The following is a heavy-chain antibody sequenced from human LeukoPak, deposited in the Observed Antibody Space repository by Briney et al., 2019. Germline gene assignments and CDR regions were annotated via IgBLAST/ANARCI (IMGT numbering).Heavy chain of an antibody. J-gene: IGHJ3*02. V-gene: IGHV4-59*01. CDR1: GGSISSYY. CDR2: ISDSGNT. D-gene: IGHD5-12*01. CDR3: ASNSGGISGYDGAFDI. Sequence: SETLSLTCTVSGGSISSYYWSWIRQSPGKGLDWIGYISDSGNTNYTPSLKSRVTISVDTSKNQFSLNLTSVTAADTAVYYCASNSGGISGYDGAFDIWGQGTMVTVSS.